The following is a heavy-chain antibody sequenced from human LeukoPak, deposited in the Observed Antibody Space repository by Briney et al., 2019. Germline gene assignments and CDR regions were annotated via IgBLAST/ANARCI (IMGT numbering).Heavy chain of an antibody. V-gene: IGHV4-39*01. D-gene: IGHD3-10*01. J-gene: IGHJ4*02. CDR1: GGSISSSSYY. CDR2: IYYSGST. CDR3: ARHPFRGFSYFDY. Sequence: SETPSLTCTVSGGSISSSSYYWGWIRQPPGKGLEWIGSIYYSGSTYYNPSLKSRVTISVDTSKNQFSLKLSSVTAADTAVYYCARHPFRGFSYFDYWGQGTLVTVSS.